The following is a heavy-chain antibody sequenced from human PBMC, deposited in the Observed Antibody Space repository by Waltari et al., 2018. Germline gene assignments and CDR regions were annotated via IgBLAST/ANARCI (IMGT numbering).Heavy chain of an antibody. J-gene: IGHJ4*02. Sequence: QVELVQSGAEQKKPGASVRVSCKASGYKFSRHTITWVRQAPGQGLEWLGWNSPYGDTNYAQSLQGRVTMSTDTSTSTAYMELRSLRSDDTAIYYCAKRWERSGYPACFDFWGQGTLVTVSS. D-gene: IGHD3-22*01. V-gene: IGHV1-18*01. CDR3: AKRWERSGYPACFDF. CDR2: NSPYGDT. CDR1: GYKFSRHT.